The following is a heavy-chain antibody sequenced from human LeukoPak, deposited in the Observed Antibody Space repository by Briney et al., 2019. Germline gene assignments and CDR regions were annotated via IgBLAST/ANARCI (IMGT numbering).Heavy chain of an antibody. CDR1: GFSFSNHP. D-gene: IGHD3-10*01. J-gene: IGHJ4*02. Sequence: GGSLRLSCAASGFSFSNHPMGWVRQAPGKGLEWVSAITGSRADTFYADSVKGRFSISRDNSKNTLYLQMNSLRAEDTAIYYCAKDGYGSGSYSQYFDYWGQGTLVTVSS. V-gene: IGHV3-23*01. CDR2: ITGSRADT. CDR3: AKDGYGSGSYSQYFDY.